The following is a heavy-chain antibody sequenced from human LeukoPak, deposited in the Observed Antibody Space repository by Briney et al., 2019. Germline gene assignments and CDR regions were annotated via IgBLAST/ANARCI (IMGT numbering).Heavy chain of an antibody. CDR2: ISGSGGST. Sequence: QPGGSLLLSCAASGFSFSSYAMSWVRPAPGKVLEWVPAISGSGGSTYYADSGKGRFTISRDNSKNTLYLQMNSLRAEDTAVYYCAKDPYGDYANWFDPWGQGTLVTVSS. J-gene: IGHJ5*02. CDR1: GFSFSSYA. V-gene: IGHV3-23*01. D-gene: IGHD4-17*01. CDR3: AKDPYGDYANWFDP.